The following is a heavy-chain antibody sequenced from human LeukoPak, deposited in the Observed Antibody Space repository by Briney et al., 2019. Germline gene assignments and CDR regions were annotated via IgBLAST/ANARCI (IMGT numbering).Heavy chain of an antibody. J-gene: IGHJ4*02. V-gene: IGHV3-7*01. CDR1: GFTFSTYW. CDR2: IKQDGSEK. D-gene: IGHD3-22*01. Sequence: PGGSLRLSCAASGFTFSTYWMSWVRQAPGKGLEWVANIKQDGSEKYYVDSVKGRFTISRDNAKNSVYLQMNSLRAEDTAVYYCAREEGDYYDSSGYYGPGYWGQGTLVTVSS. CDR3: AREEGDYYDSSGYYGPGY.